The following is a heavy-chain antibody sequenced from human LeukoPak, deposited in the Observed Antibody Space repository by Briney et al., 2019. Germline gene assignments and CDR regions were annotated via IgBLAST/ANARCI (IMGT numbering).Heavy chain of an antibody. CDR2: ISSSSSYI. Sequence: GGSLRLSCAASGFTFSSYSMNWVRQAPGKGLEWVSSISSSSSYIYYADSVKGRFTISRDNAKNSLYLQMNSLRAEDRDVYYCARYCSSTSCYKDVAAAGDWGRGTLVTVSS. V-gene: IGHV3-21*01. J-gene: IGHJ4*02. CDR3: ARYCSSTSCYKDVAAAGD. CDR1: GFTFSSYS. D-gene: IGHD2-2*02.